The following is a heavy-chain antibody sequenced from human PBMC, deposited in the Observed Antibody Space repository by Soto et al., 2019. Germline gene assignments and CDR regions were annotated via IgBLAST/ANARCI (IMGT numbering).Heavy chain of an antibody. J-gene: IGHJ5*02. CDR1: VGTFSSYD. CDR3: ARVPCSSTSCYDYNWFDP. CDR2: IIPIFGTA. V-gene: IGHV1-69*01. D-gene: IGHD2-2*01. Sequence: SVTVSCKASVGTFSSYDISWLRQAPGQGLEWMGGIIPIFGTANYAQKFQGRVTITADESTSTAYMELSSLRSEDTAVYYCARVPCSSTSCYDYNWFDPWGQGTLVTVSS.